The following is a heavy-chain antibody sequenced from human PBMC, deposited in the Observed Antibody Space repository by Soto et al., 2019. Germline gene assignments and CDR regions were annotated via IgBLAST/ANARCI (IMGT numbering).Heavy chain of an antibody. CDR1: GYTFTGYY. V-gene: IGHV1-2*02. D-gene: IGHD5-12*01. CDR3: ARGDIVATMDYYYYGMDV. CDR2: INPHSDDT. J-gene: IGHJ6*02. Sequence: ASVKVSCKASGYTFTGYYLHWVRQAPGQGLEWMGWINPHSDDTDYAQKFQGRVTMTRDTSISTAYMELSRLRSDDTAVYYCARGDIVATMDYYYYGMDVWGQGTTVTVSS.